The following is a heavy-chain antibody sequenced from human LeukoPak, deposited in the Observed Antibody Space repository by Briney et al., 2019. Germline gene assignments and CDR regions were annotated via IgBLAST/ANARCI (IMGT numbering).Heavy chain of an antibody. J-gene: IGHJ4*02. Sequence: GRSLRLSCAASGFTLDDYAMHWVRQAPGKGLEWVSGISWNSGSIGYADSVKGRFTISRDNSKNTLYLQMNSLRAEDTAVYYCANDQLSSGFSTFDYWGQGTLVTVSS. CDR3: ANDQLSSGFSTFDY. D-gene: IGHD6-19*01. CDR2: ISWNSGSI. CDR1: GFTLDDYA. V-gene: IGHV3-9*01.